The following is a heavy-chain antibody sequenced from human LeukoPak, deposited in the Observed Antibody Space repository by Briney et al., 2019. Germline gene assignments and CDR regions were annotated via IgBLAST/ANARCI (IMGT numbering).Heavy chain of an antibody. Sequence: PGGSLRLSCAASGFTFSTYWMTWVRQAPGKGLEWVANINQDGTEKYTVDSVKGRFTISRDNAMNSLYLQMNSLRAEDTAVYYCARVESRLYTLTSYWIDYWGQGTLVTVSS. CDR2: INQDGTEK. CDR3: ARVESRLYTLTSYWIDY. CDR1: GFTFSTYW. V-gene: IGHV3-7*01. D-gene: IGHD3-16*01. J-gene: IGHJ4*02.